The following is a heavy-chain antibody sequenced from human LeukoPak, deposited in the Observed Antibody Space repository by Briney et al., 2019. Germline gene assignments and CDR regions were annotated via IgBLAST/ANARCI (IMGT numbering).Heavy chain of an antibody. J-gene: IGHJ4*02. CDR1: GGSISTSNYY. V-gene: IGHV4-39*01. D-gene: IGHD3-10*01. CDR3: ARTRYYYNSRSYGAPYYFDY. Sequence: SETLSLTCSVSGGSISTSNYYWVGIRQSPEKGLEWIGSIFHNGNAFYSPSLQSRVTMSLDTSKSQFSLKLSSVTAADTAVYYCARTRYYYNSRSYGAPYYFDYWGQGTLVTVSS. CDR2: IFHNGNA.